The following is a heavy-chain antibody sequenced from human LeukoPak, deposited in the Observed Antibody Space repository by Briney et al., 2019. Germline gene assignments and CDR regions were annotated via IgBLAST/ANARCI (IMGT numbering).Heavy chain of an antibody. CDR1: GATFASYA. CDR3: AKDKLPIVVVSSPHYNWFDP. Sequence: GGSLRLSCTASGATFASYAMSWLRQAPGRGLEWLSTVSARGDSTYYADSVKGRFTISRDNSKKTLYLQMNRLRAEDTAHYYCAKDKLPIVVVSSPHYNWFDPWGKGTLVTVSS. D-gene: IGHD2-21*01. CDR2: VSARGDST. V-gene: IGHV3-23*01. J-gene: IGHJ5*02.